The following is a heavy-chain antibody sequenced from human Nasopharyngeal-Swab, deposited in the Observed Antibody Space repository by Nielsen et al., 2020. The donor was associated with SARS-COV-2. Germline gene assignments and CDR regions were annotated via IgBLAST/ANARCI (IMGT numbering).Heavy chain of an antibody. CDR3: ARVTRDGYNYDRFDY. CDR1: GGSLSSYY. Sequence: SETLSLTCTVSGGSLSSYYWSWIRQPAGKGLEWIGRIYTSGSTNYNPSLKSRVTMSVDTSKNQFSLKLSSVTAADTAVYYCARVTRDGYNYDRFDYWGQGTLVTVSS. J-gene: IGHJ4*02. D-gene: IGHD5-24*01. CDR2: IYTSGST. V-gene: IGHV4-4*07.